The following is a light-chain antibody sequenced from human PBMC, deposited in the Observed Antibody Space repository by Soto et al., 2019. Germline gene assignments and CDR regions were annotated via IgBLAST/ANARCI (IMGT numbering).Light chain of an antibody. CDR3: QQYNHWPPIT. J-gene: IGKJ5*01. V-gene: IGKV3-15*01. Sequence: TQSPATLSLSPGERATLSCRASQTVGNSLAWYQQKPGQAPSLLLHSASTRATGVPVRFSGSGFGTEFTLTISSLQSEDSAIYYCQQYNHWPPITFGPGTRLEIK. CDR2: SAS. CDR1: QTVGNS.